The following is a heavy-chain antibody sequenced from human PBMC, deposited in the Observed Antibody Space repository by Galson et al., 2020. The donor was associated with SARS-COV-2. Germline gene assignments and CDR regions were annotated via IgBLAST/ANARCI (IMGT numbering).Heavy chain of an antibody. V-gene: IGHV3-33*01. CDR3: ARGFRFVVPTQGDY. D-gene: IGHD3-10*01. Sequence: GGSLRLSCAASGFTFSSYGMHWVRQAPGKGLEWVSVIWYDVSNKYYADSVKGRFTISRDNSKNTLYLQMNSLRAEDTAVYYLARGFRFVVPTQGDYWGLGPLVPVSS. J-gene: IGHJ4*02. CDR2: IWYDVSNK. CDR1: GFTFSSYG.